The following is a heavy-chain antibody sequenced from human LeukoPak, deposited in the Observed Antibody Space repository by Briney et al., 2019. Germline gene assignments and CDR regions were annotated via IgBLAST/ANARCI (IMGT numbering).Heavy chain of an antibody. CDR2: ISHDGMNA. D-gene: IGHD6-19*01. J-gene: IGHJ5*02. V-gene: IGHV3-23*01. CDR1: GLHFSGTA. Sequence: GGSLRLSCAVSGLHFSGTAMSWLRQAPGKGLEWVSAISHDGMNAYYADSVKGRFTISRDNSKKTVSLEMSSLTADDTGVYYCAKDGAQYSSGPECDPRGQGALVTVSP. CDR3: AKDGAQYSSGPECDP.